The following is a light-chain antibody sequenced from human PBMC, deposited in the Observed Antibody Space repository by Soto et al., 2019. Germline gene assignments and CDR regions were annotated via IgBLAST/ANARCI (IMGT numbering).Light chain of an antibody. CDR2: DVS. Sequence: QSALTQPASVSGSPGQSITISCTGTSSDVGGYNYVSWYQQHPGKAPKLMIYDVSNRPSWVSNRFSGSKSGNTASLTISGIQAEDEADYYCSSYTSSSTLVVFGGGTKLTVL. J-gene: IGLJ2*01. CDR3: SSYTSSSTLVV. V-gene: IGLV2-14*01. CDR1: SSDVGGYNY.